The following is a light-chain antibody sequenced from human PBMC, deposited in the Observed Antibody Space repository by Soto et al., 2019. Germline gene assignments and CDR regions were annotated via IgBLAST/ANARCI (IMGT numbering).Light chain of an antibody. Sequence: DIVMTQSPDSLAVSLGERATIHCKSSQSVLYSSNNKNYLAWYQQKPGQPPTLLIYWASTREAGVPDRFSGSGSGTDFTLTISSLQAEDVSVYYCQQYYRTPLTFGVGTKVEIK. J-gene: IGKJ4*01. V-gene: IGKV4-1*01. CDR1: QSVLYSSNNKNY. CDR2: WAS. CDR3: QQYYRTPLT.